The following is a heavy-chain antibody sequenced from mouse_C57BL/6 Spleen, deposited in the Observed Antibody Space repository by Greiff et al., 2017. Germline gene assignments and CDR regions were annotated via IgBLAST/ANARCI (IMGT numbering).Heavy chain of an antibody. D-gene: IGHD1-1*01. CDR3: TRPDGGTVVHAMDY. CDR2: IDPETGGT. V-gene: IGHV1-15*01. Sequence: QVQLQQSGAELVRPGASVTLSCKASGYTFADYEMHWVKQTPVHGLEWIGAIDPETGGTAYNQKFKGKAILTADKSSSTAYMELRSLTSEDSAVYYCTRPDGGTVVHAMDYWGQGTSVTVSS. CDR1: GYTFADYE. J-gene: IGHJ4*01.